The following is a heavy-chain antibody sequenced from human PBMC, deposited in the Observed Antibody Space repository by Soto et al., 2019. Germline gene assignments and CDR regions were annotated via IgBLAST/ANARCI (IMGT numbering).Heavy chain of an antibody. D-gene: IGHD5-18*01. CDR2: IYYSGST. J-gene: IGHJ6*03. CDR3: ARRMVNSYGPSYYYYYMDV. CDR1: GGSISSYY. V-gene: IGHV4-59*08. Sequence: SETLSLTCTVSGGSISSYYWSWFRQPPGKGLEWIGYIYYSGSTNYNPSLKSRVTISVDTSKNQFSLKLSSVTAADTAVYYCARRMVNSYGPSYYYYYMDVWGKGTTVTVS.